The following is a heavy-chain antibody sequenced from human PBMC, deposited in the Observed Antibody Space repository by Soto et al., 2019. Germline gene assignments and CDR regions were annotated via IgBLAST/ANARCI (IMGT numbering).Heavy chain of an antibody. CDR2: XXXXXXX. CDR3: ARHGYSYGHNWFDP. V-gene: IGHV4-39*01. Sequence: PSETLSLTCTVSGGSISSSSYYWGWIRQPPGKXXXXXXXXXXXXXXXXXXXLKSRVTISVDTSKNQFSLKLSSVTAADTAVYYCARHGYSYGHNWFDPWGQGTLVTVSS. J-gene: IGHJ5*02. CDR1: GGSISSSSYY. D-gene: IGHD5-18*01.